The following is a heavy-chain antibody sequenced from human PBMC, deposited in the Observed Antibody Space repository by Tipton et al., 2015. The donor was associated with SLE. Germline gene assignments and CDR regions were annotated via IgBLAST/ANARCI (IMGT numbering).Heavy chain of an antibody. J-gene: IGHJ4*02. CDR2: IDYTANP. V-gene: IGHV4-59*01. Sequence: LRLSCTVSGGSIGSFYWSWIRQPPGKGLEWIGNIDYTANPNYSPSLKSRVIISVDTSKNQFSLKLSSVTAADTAVYYCAREGSSWYYFDYWGQGTLVTVSS. CDR1: GGSIGSFY. D-gene: IGHD6-13*01. CDR3: AREGSSWYYFDY.